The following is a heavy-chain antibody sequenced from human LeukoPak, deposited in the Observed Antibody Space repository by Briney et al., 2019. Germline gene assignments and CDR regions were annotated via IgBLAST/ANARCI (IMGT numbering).Heavy chain of an antibody. CDR2: VDHTGST. D-gene: IGHD1-1*01. Sequence: SETLSLTCTVSGGSISSYYWTWIRQPPGKGLEWIGYVDHTGSTNFNPSLNGRVSISRDTSKNLFSLRLRSVTAADTAVYFCARGRVSSSTWYSTYYYYFYMDVWGKGTTVTVSS. J-gene: IGHJ6*03. CDR1: GGSISSYY. V-gene: IGHV4-59*01. CDR3: ARGRVSSSTWYSTYYYYFYMDV.